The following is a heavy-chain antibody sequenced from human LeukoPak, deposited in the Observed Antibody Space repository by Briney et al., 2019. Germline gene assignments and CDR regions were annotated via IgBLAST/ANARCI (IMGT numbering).Heavy chain of an antibody. CDR2: IYPGDFET. CDR3: ARRGDGGRQYFDY. J-gene: IGHJ4*02. D-gene: IGHD5-24*01. CDR1: GYSFTNYW. Sequence: GESLNISCKGSGYSFTNYWIGWVRHMPGKGLEWIGIIYPGDFETRYSPSLQGQVTISADKSISTAYLQWSSLKASDTAMYYCARRGDGGRQYFDYWGQGTLVTVSS. V-gene: IGHV5-51*01.